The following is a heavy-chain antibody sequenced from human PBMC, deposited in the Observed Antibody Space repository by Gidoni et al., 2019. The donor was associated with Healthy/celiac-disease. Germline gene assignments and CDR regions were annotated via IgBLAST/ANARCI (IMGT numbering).Heavy chain of an antibody. D-gene: IGHD3-10*01. J-gene: IGHJ3*02. V-gene: IGHV3-15*07. CDR1: GFTFSNAW. Sequence: EVQLVESGGGLVKPGGSIRLSCAASGFTFSNAWMNWVRQAPGKGLEWVGRIKSKTDGGTTDYAAPVKGRFTISRDDSKNTLYLQMNSLKTEDTAVYYCTTVRAGYYGSGNWVDAFDIWGQGTMVTVSS. CDR2: IKSKTDGGTT. CDR3: TTVRAGYYGSGNWVDAFDI.